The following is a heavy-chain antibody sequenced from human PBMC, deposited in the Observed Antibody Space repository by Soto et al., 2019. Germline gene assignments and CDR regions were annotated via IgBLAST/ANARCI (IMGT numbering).Heavy chain of an antibody. CDR3: ARVGARGHIVVVTTPSTSYYYGMDV. Sequence: SVKVSCKASGGTFSSYAISWVRQAPGQGLEWMGGIIPIFGTANYAQKFQGRVTVTADESTSTAYMELSSLRSEDTAVYYCARVGARGHIVVVTTPSTSYYYGMDVWGQGTTVTVSS. D-gene: IGHD2-21*02. V-gene: IGHV1-69*13. CDR2: IIPIFGTA. CDR1: GGTFSSYA. J-gene: IGHJ6*02.